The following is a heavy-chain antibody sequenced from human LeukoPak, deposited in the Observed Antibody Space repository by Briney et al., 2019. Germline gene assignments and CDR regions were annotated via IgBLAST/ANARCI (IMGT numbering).Heavy chain of an antibody. CDR3: AKGPNYGSGSFAGDY. Sequence: GGSLRLSCAASGFTFSSYAMSWVRQAPGKGLEWVSAISGLGGSTYYADSVKGRLTISRDNSKNTLYLQMNRLRAEDTAVYYCAKGPNYGSGSFAGDYWGQGTLVTVSS. D-gene: IGHD3-10*01. J-gene: IGHJ4*02. CDR2: ISGLGGST. V-gene: IGHV3-23*01. CDR1: GFTFSSYA.